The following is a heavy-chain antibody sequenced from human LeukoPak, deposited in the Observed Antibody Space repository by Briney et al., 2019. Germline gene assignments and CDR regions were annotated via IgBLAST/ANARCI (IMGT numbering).Heavy chain of an antibody. D-gene: IGHD3-10*01. CDR3: ARPYGSGSYYNAVVSLDY. V-gene: IGHV4-34*01. J-gene: IGHJ4*02. CDR2: INHSGST. Sequence: SETLSLTCAVHGGSFSGYYWSWIRQPPGKGLEWIGEINHSGSTNYNPSLKSRVTISVDTSKNQFSLKLSSVTAADTAVYYCARPYGSGSYYNAVVSLDYWGQGTLVTVSS. CDR1: GGSFSGYY.